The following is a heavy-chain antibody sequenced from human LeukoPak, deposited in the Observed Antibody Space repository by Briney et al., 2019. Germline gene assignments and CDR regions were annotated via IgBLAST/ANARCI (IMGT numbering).Heavy chain of an antibody. D-gene: IGHD6-13*01. CDR1: GYTFTSYG. CDR3: ARISGRYSSSWIYGMDV. J-gene: IGHJ6*02. Sequence: ASVKVSCEASGYTFTSYGISWVQQAPGQGLEWMGWISAYNGNTNYAQKLQGRVTMTTDTSTSTAYMELRSLRSDDTAVYYCARISGRYSSSWIYGMDVWGQGTTVTVSS. V-gene: IGHV1-18*01. CDR2: ISAYNGNT.